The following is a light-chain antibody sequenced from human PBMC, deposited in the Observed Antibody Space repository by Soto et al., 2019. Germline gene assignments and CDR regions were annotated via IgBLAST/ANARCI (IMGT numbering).Light chain of an antibody. J-gene: IGLJ1*01. CDR3: CSYASNNTLYV. Sequence: QSALXQPASVSGSPGQSITISCTGTSSDVGTYNLVSWYQRHPGKAPKVIIYEGSKRPSGVSNRFSGSKSGNTAPLTISGLQAEDEADYYCCSYASNNTLYVFGTGTKVTVL. V-gene: IGLV2-23*01. CDR1: SSDVGTYNL. CDR2: EGS.